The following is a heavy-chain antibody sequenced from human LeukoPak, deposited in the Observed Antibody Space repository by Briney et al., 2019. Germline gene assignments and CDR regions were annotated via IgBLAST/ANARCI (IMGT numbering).Heavy chain of an antibody. D-gene: IGHD3-3*01. CDR3: AREKYYDFWSGYS. J-gene: IGHJ4*02. CDR1: GGTFSSYA. V-gene: IGHV1-69*13. Sequence: SVKVSCKASGGTFSSYAISWVRQAPGQGLEWMGGIIPIFGTANYAQKFQGRVTVTADESTSTAYMELSSLRSEDTAVYYCAREKYYDFWSGYSWGQGTLVTVFS. CDR2: IIPIFGTA.